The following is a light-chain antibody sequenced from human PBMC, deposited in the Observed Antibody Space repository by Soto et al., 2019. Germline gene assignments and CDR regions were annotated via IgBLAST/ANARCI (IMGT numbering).Light chain of an antibody. CDR3: HQYGSSLWT. J-gene: IGKJ1*01. Sequence: EIVLTQSPATLSLSPGERATLSCRASQSVSSSYLAWYQQKPGQAPRLLSYGASSRDTDIPDRFSGSGSGTDFTLTSSRLEPEDFAVYYCHQYGSSLWTFGQGTKLEIK. V-gene: IGKV3-20*01. CDR1: QSVSSSY. CDR2: GAS.